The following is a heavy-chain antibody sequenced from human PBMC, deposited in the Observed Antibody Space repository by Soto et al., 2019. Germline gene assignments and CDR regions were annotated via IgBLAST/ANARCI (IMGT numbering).Heavy chain of an antibody. J-gene: IGHJ4*02. CDR3: TRGRSVIANNDFEY. V-gene: IGHV3-30-3*01. Sequence: VQLVESGGGVVQPGTSLRLSCAASGFAVSSYSVHWVRQAPGKGLEWVAAMSLDGNSRYFADSVKGRFTISRDSSKNTWSLQMNSLGAEDSAVYYCTRGRSVIANNDFEYWGQGTQVTVSS. D-gene: IGHD2-21*01. CDR1: GFAVSSYS. CDR2: MSLDGNSR.